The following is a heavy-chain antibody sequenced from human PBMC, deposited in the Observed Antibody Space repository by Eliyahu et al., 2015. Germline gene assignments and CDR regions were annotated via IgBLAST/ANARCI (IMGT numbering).Heavy chain of an antibody. CDR2: ISGSGGST. Sequence: TFSSYAMSWVRQAPGKGLEWVSAISGSGGSTYYADSVKGRFTISRDNSKNTLYLQMNSLRAEDTAVYYCAKDWEIVVVVAATPWFDPWGQGTLVTVSS. J-gene: IGHJ5*02. CDR1: TFSSYA. CDR3: AKDWEIVVVVAATPWFDP. D-gene: IGHD2-15*01. V-gene: IGHV3-23*01.